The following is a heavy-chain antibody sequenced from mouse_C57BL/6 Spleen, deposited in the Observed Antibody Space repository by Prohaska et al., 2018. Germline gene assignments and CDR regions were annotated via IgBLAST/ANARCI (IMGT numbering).Heavy chain of an antibody. CDR2: IWGVGST. CDR3: ASETY. V-gene: IGHV2-6*01. CDR1: GFSLTSYG. Sequence: LVASSQSLSTTCTASGFSLTSYGVDWVRQSPGKGLAWLGVIWGVGSTNYNSSLKSRLSISKDNSKSQVFLKMNSLQTDYTAMYCCASETYWGQGTLVTVSA. J-gene: IGHJ3*01.